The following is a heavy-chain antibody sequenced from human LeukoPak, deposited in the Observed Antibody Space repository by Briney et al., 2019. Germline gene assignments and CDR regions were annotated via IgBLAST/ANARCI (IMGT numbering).Heavy chain of an antibody. J-gene: IGHJ4*02. CDR3: AREAVDIVATTYDY. V-gene: IGHV1-2*04. CDR2: INPNSGGT. D-gene: IGHD5-12*01. CDR1: GYTFTGYY. Sequence: ASVKVSCKASGYTFTGYYMHWVRQAPAQGLEWMGWINPNSGGTNYAQKFQGWVTMTRDTSISTAYMELSRLRSDDTAVYYCAREAVDIVATTYDYWGQGTLVTVSS.